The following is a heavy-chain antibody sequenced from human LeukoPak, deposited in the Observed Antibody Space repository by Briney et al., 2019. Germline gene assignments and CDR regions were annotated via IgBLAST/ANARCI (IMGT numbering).Heavy chain of an antibody. J-gene: IGHJ4*02. Sequence: ASVKVSCKASGYTFTGYYMHWVRQAPGQGLEWMGWINPNSGGTNYAQKFQGRVTMTKDTSISTAYMELSRLRSDDTAVYYCARDEGSSGYYWEFDYWGQGTPVTVSS. CDR1: GYTFTGYY. CDR3: ARDEGSSGYYWEFDY. V-gene: IGHV1-2*02. D-gene: IGHD3-22*01. CDR2: INPNSGGT.